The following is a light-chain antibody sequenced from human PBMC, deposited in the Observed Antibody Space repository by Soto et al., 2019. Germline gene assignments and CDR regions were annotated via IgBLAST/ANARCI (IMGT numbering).Light chain of an antibody. CDR3: QSYDSSLSGVV. CDR1: SSNIGAPYD. CDR2: VNN. V-gene: IGLV1-40*01. Sequence: QAVVTQPPSVSGAPGQRVTISCTGSSSNIGAPYDVHWYQQLPGTAPKLLIFVNNNRPSGVPDRFSGSKSGTSASLAITGLQAEDEADYYCQSYDSSLSGVVFGGGTKVTVL. J-gene: IGLJ2*01.